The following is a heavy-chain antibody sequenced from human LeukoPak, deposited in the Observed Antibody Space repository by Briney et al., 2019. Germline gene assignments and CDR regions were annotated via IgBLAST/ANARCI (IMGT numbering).Heavy chain of an antibody. CDR2: INWNGGST. J-gene: IGHJ4*02. V-gene: IGHV3-20*01. Sequence: GGSLRLSCAASGFTFSSYAMHWVRQAPGKGLEWVSGINWNGGSTGYADSVKGRFTISRDNAKNSLYLQMNSLRAEDTALYHCARGNPGSGDALDYWGQGTLVTVSS. CDR3: ARGNPGSGDALDY. D-gene: IGHD3-10*01. CDR1: GFTFSSYA.